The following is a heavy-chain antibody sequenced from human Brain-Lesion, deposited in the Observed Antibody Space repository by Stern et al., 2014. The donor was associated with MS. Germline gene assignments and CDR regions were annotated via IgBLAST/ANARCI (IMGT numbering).Heavy chain of an antibody. CDR3: AGEEDIRYCSGGSCTGNWFDP. CDR2: IYYSGNT. Sequence: QVQLVQSGPGLVKPSETLSLTCTVAGGSVSSTSYAWAWIRQPPGKGLEWIGAIYYSGNTYYSPPLKSRLPNSLDATKNHFSLQLRSVTAADTAVYYCAGEEDIRYCSGGSCTGNWFDPWGQGTLVTVSS. J-gene: IGHJ5*02. V-gene: IGHV4-39*02. D-gene: IGHD2-15*01. CDR1: GGSVSSTSYA.